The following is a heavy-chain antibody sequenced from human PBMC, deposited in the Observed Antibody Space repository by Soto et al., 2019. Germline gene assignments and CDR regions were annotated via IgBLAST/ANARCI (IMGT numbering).Heavy chain of an antibody. CDR3: AREYSRSSDSFGY. CDR1: GYTFTGYY. J-gene: IGHJ4*02. Sequence: ASVKVSCKASGYTFTGYYMHWVRQAPGQGLEWMGWINPNSGGTNYAQKFQGRVTMTRDTSISTAYMELSRLRSDDTAVYYCAREYSRSSDSFGYCREVNLVTASS. CDR2: INPNSGGT. D-gene: IGHD6-6*01. V-gene: IGHV1-2*02.